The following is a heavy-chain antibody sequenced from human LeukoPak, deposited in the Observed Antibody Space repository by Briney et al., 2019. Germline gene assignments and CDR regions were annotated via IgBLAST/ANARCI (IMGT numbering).Heavy chain of an antibody. CDR3: ARDSGTTGEVKFDP. Sequence: SETLSLTCTVSGGSISSYYWSWIRQPAGKGLEWIGRIYTSGSTNYNPSLKSRVSISVEKSKNQFSLKLSSVTAADTAVYYCARDSGTTGEVKFDPWGQGTLVTVSS. J-gene: IGHJ5*02. CDR1: GGSISSYY. V-gene: IGHV4-4*07. CDR2: IYTSGST. D-gene: IGHD3-10*01.